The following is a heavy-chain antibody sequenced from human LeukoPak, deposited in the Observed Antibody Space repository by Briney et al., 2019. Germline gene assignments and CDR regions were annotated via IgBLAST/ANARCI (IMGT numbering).Heavy chain of an antibody. J-gene: IGHJ4*02. CDR2: IKQDGSEI. CDR3: ARHWWESSGSYHFDY. CDR1: GFTFNRYW. Sequence: PGGSLRLSCAASGFTFNRYWMSWVRQAPGKGLEWVANIKQDGSEIYCVASVKGRFTVSTDNAKNSLSLQMNSLRADDTAVYYCARHWWESSGSYHFDYWGQGTLVTVSS. V-gene: IGHV3-7*05. D-gene: IGHD6-19*01.